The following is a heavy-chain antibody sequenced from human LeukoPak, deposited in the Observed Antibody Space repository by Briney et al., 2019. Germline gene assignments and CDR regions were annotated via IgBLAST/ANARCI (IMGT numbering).Heavy chain of an antibody. CDR2: IYTSGNS. Sequence: SETLSLTCTVSGGSISSSSYYWGWIRQPAGKGLEWIGRIYTSGNSNYNPSLKSRVTMSVDTSKNQFSLKLSSVTAADTAVYYCARDQYYYDSSGYLFDYWGQGTLVTVSS. J-gene: IGHJ4*02. V-gene: IGHV4-61*02. CDR3: ARDQYYYDSSGYLFDY. D-gene: IGHD3-22*01. CDR1: GGSISSSSYY.